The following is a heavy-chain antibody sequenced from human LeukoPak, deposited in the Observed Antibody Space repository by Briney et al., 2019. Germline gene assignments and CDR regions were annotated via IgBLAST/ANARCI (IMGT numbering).Heavy chain of an antibody. V-gene: IGHV4-4*07. CDR2: IYTSGST. CDR3: ARENSGSYREFDY. Sequence: SETLSLTCTVSGGSISSYYRSWLRQPAGKGLEWIGRIYTSGSTNYNASLKSRVSMSVDTSKNQFSLKLSSVTAADTAVFYCARENSGSYREFDYWGQGTLVTVSS. D-gene: IGHD1-26*01. CDR1: GGSISSYY. J-gene: IGHJ4*02.